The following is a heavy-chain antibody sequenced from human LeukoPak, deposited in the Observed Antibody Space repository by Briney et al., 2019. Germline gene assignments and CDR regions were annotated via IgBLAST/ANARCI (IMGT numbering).Heavy chain of an antibody. D-gene: IGHD4/OR15-4a*01. CDR1: GLTLSGSV. J-gene: IGHJ3*01. CDR3: VRGANYAFDF. CDR2: IKTKAHDYAT. Sequence: GGSLRLSCAASGLTLSGSVMLWVRQASGKGLEWVGRIKTKAHDYATTYTESVKGRFTISRDDSKNTAYLQMNSLKTEDTAVYYCVRGANYAFDFWGQGTTVTVSS. V-gene: IGHV3-73*01.